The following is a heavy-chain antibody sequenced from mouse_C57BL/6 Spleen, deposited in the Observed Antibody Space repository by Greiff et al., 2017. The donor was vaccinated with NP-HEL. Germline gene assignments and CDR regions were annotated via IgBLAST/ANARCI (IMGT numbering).Heavy chain of an antibody. J-gene: IGHJ4*01. D-gene: IGHD2-3*01. CDR3: ARGGKIYDGYSYYAMDY. CDR1: GYTFTDYY. CDR2: INPNNGGT. V-gene: IGHV1-26*01. Sequence: EVQLQQSGPELVKPGASVKISCKASGYTFTDYYMNWVKQSHGKSLEWIGDINPNNGGTSYNQKFKGKATLTVDKSSSTAYMELRSLTSEDSAVYYCARGGKIYDGYSYYAMDYWGQGTSVTVSS.